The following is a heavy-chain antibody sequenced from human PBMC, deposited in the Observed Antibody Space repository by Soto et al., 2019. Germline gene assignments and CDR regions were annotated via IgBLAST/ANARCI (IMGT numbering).Heavy chain of an antibody. CDR1: GFTFSSYA. J-gene: IGHJ4*02. CDR2: ISYDGSNK. Sequence: GGSLRLSCAASGFTFSSYAMHWVRQAPGKGLEWVAVISYDGSNKYYADSVKGRFTISGDNSKNTLYLQMNSLRAEDTAVYYCAREGIAAAHDYWGQGTLVTVSS. CDR3: AREGIAAAHDY. V-gene: IGHV3-30-3*01. D-gene: IGHD6-13*01.